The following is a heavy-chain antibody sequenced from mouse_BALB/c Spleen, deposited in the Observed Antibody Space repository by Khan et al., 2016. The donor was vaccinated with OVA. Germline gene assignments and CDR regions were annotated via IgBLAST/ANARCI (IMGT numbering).Heavy chain of an antibody. CDR3: SRHEGYYGYGEGDY. CDR1: GFSFSRYS. D-gene: IGHD2-2*01. V-gene: IGHV5-9-3*01. J-gene: IGHJ4*01. Sequence: EVELVESGGGLVKPGGSLKLSCAASGFSFSRYSMSWVRQTPEKRLEWVATISSGGSYTYYPDSVKGRFPISRDNTKNTLYLQMSSLRSEDTAMDYCSRHEGYYGYGEGDYWGQGTSVTVSS. CDR2: ISSGGSYT.